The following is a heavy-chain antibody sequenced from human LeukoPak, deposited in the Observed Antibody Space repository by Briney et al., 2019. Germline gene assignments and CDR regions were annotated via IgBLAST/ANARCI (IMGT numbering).Heavy chain of an antibody. CDR3: AKKTYYDILTGTVDY. Sequence: GGSLRLSCAASGFTFSSYAMSWVRQAPGKGLEWVSAISGSGGSTYYADSVKGRFTISRDNSKNTLYLQMNSLRAEDTDVYYCAKKTYYDILTGTVDYWGQGTLVTVSS. CDR1: GFTFSSYA. V-gene: IGHV3-23*01. J-gene: IGHJ4*02. CDR2: ISGSGGST. D-gene: IGHD3-9*01.